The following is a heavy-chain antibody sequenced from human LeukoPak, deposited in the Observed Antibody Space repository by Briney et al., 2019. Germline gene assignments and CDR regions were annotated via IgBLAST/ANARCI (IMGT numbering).Heavy chain of an antibody. CDR1: GDSVSSNSAA. J-gene: IGHJ4*02. CDR3: ARGSAVAGDY. D-gene: IGHD6-19*01. Sequence: SQTLSLTCAISGDSVSSNSAAWTWIRQSPSKGLEWLGRTYYRSQWYYEYAVSVKSRIIIIPDTSKNQFSLQLNSVTPEDTAVYYCARGSAVAGDYWGQGTLVTVSS. CDR2: TYYRSQWYY. V-gene: IGHV6-1*01.